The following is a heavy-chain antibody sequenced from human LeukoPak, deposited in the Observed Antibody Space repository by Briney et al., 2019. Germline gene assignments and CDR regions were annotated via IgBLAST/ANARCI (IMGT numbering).Heavy chain of an antibody. D-gene: IGHD4-11*01. CDR2: INHSGST. CDR1: GGSFSGYY. J-gene: IGHJ4*02. CDR3: ARDYSNYFDC. Sequence: SETLSLTCAVYGGSFSGYYWSWIRQPPGKGLEWIGEINHSGSTNYNPSLKSRVTISVDMSKNQFSLKLSSVTAADTAVYYCARDYSNYFDCWGQGTLVTVSS. V-gene: IGHV4-34*01.